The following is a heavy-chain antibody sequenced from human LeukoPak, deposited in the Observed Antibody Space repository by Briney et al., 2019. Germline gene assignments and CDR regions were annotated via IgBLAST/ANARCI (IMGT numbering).Heavy chain of an antibody. CDR1: GYTFRNYA. V-gene: IGHV3-48*02. CDR2: ISSSSSTI. CDR3: ARHFTAMASFDF. D-gene: IGHD5-18*01. Sequence: ASVKVSCKASGYTFRNYAMNWVRQTPGKGLEWVSYISSSSSTIYYADSVKGRFTISRDNAKNSLYLQMNSLRDEDTAVYYCARHFTAMASFDFWGQGTLVTVSS. J-gene: IGHJ4*02.